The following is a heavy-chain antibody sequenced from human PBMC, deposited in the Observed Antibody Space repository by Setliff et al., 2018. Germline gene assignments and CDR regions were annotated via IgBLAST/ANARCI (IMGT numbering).Heavy chain of an antibody. D-gene: IGHD5-12*01. CDR3: ARVTRLSVDGYNYVSYYYYYMDV. J-gene: IGHJ6*03. CDR1: GFTFTSSA. CDR2: IVVGSGNT. Sequence: SVKVSCKASGFTFTSSAVQWVRQARGQRLEWIGWIVVGSGNTNYAQKFQGRVTITADKSTSTAYMELSSLRSEDTAVYYCARVTRLSVDGYNYVSYYYYYMDVWGKGTTVTVSS. V-gene: IGHV1-58*01.